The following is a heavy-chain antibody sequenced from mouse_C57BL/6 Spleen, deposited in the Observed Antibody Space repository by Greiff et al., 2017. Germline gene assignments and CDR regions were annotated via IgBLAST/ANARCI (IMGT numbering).Heavy chain of an antibody. CDR2: ISSGSSTI. Sequence: EVHLVESGGGLVKPGGSLKLSCAASGFTFSDYGMHWVRQAPEKGLEWVAYISSGSSTIYYADTVKGRFTISRDNAKNTLFLKMTSLRSEDTAMYYCARGERYYAMDYWGQGTSVTVSS. CDR1: GFTFSDYG. CDR3: ARGERYYAMDY. D-gene: IGHD2-13*01. V-gene: IGHV5-17*01. J-gene: IGHJ4*01.